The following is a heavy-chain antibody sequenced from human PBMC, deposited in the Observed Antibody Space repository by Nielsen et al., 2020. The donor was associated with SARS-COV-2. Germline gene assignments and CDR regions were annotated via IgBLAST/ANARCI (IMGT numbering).Heavy chain of an antibody. Sequence: SVKVSCKASGGTFSSYAITWVRQVPGQGLEWMGGIIPIFSTSNYAQKFQGRVTITADKSTNTAYVELSSLRSEDTAVYYCARMVPVPDYYYTSGYFDSWGQVTLVTVSS. J-gene: IGHJ4*02. D-gene: IGHD3-22*01. CDR3: ARMVPVPDYYYTSGYFDS. CDR2: IIPIFSTS. V-gene: IGHV1-69*06. CDR1: GGTFSSYA.